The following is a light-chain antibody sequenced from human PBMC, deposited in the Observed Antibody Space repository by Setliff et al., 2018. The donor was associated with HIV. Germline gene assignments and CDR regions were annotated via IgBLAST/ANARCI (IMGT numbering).Light chain of an antibody. J-gene: IGLJ2*01. V-gene: IGLV2-14*02. Sequence: QSALTQPASVSGSPGQSITISCTGTSSDVGSYNLVSWYQQHPGKAPKLIIYDVNYRPSGVSSRFSGSKSGSTASLTISGLQAEDEAHYYCSSYTSSSTYAIFGGGTKVTVL. CDR2: DVN. CDR1: SSDVGSYNL. CDR3: SSYTSSSTYAI.